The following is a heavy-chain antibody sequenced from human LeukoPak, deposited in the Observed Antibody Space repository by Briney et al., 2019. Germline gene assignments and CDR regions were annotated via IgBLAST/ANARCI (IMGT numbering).Heavy chain of an antibody. D-gene: IGHD2-15*01. Sequence: SETLSLTCTVSGGSISSGGYYWSWIRQHPGKGLEWIGYIYYSGSTYYNPSLKSRVTISVDTSKNQFSLKLSSVTAADTAVYYCASERSANVGMDVWGQGTTVTVSS. CDR1: GGSISSGGYY. V-gene: IGHV4-31*03. CDR2: IYYSGST. CDR3: ASERSANVGMDV. J-gene: IGHJ6*02.